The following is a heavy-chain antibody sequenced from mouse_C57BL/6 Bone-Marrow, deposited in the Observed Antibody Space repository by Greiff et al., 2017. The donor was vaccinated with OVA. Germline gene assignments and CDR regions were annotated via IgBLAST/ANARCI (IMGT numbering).Heavy chain of an antibody. D-gene: IGHD3-2*02. Sequence: QVQLQQSGPELVKPGASVKISCKASGYAFSSSWMNWVKQRPGKGLEWIGRFYPGDGDTNYNGKFKGKATLTADKSSSTAYMQLSSLTSEDSAVYFCARSLDSSGYEDYWGQGTTLTVSS. J-gene: IGHJ2*01. CDR1: GYAFSSSW. CDR2: FYPGDGDT. V-gene: IGHV1-82*01. CDR3: ARSLDSSGYEDY.